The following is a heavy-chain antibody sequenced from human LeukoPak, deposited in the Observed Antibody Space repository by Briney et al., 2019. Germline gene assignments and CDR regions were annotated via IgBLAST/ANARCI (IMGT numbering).Heavy chain of an antibody. CDR1: GGPVNSGNFF. J-gene: IGHJ6*02. D-gene: IGHD1-14*01. Sequence: PSETLSLTCHVPGGPVNSGNFFWTWIRQPAGKGLEWIGRIYSRGTANYNRSLKGRVTISMDTSKNQVSLEVYSATAADTAVCFCASSRVSTPPYNLGMDVWGQGTTVIVSS. CDR3: ASSRVSTPPYNLGMDV. CDR2: IYSRGTA. V-gene: IGHV4-61*02.